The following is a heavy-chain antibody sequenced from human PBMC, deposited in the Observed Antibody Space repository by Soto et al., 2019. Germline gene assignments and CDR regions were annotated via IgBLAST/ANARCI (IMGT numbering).Heavy chain of an antibody. CDR2: IGSGSRTI. Sequence: GGSLRLSCAASGFTFSSYSMNWIRQAPGKGLEWVSYIGSGSRTIYYADSVKGRFTISRDNAKNSLFLQMNGLRDEDTAVYYCARSRGGYDWDYWGQGTLVTVSS. J-gene: IGHJ4*02. CDR3: ARSRGGYDWDY. CDR1: GFTFSSYS. D-gene: IGHD5-12*01. V-gene: IGHV3-48*02.